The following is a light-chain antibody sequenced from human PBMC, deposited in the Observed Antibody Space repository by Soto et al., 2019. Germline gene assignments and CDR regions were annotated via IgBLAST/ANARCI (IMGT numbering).Light chain of an antibody. CDR2: RNN. Sequence: QSALTQPPSASVTPGQRVTVSCSGSSSNIGSNYVYWYQQLPGTAPKLLIYRNNQRPSGVPDRFSGSKSGTSASLAISGLRSEDEADYYCAAWDDSLSGRVFGTGTRSPS. CDR1: SSNIGSNY. J-gene: IGLJ1*01. CDR3: AAWDDSLSGRV. V-gene: IGLV1-47*01.